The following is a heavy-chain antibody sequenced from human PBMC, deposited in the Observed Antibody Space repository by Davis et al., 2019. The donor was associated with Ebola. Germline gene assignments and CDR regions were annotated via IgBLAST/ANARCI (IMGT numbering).Heavy chain of an antibody. CDR1: GFTFSGSA. D-gene: IGHD3-10*01. J-gene: IGHJ4*02. V-gene: IGHV3-73*01. CDR3: TTRGFDS. CDR2: IRSKANSYAT. Sequence: GESLKISCAASGFTFSGSAMHWVRQASGKGLEWVGRIRSKANSYATAYAASVKGRFTISRDDSKIAAYLQMNSLRVEDTAVYYCTTRGFDSWGQGTLVTVSS.